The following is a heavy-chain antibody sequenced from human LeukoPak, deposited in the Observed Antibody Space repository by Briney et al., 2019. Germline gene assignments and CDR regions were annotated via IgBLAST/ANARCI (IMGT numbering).Heavy chain of an antibody. CDR3: ARYCSSTSCYPGGWFDP. CDR2: IYFSGST. D-gene: IGHD2-2*01. Sequence: SGTLSLTCTVSGGSISSSSYYWGWIRQPPGKGLEWIGRIYFSGSTYYNPSLKSRVNISVDTSKNQFSLKLSSVTGADTAVYYCARYCSSTSCYPGGWFDPWGQGTLVTVSS. V-gene: IGHV4-39*01. CDR1: GGSISSSSYY. J-gene: IGHJ5*02.